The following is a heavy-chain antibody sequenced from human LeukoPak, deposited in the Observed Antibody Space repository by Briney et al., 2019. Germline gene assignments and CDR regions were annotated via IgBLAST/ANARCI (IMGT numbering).Heavy chain of an antibody. J-gene: IGHJ6*02. Sequence: ASVTVSCKASGYTFTSYAMHWVRQAPGQRLEWMGWINAGNGNIKYSQKFQGRVTITRDTSASTAYMELSSLRSEDTAVYYCAREDIFCGGDCYSTLHLIHRYYGMDVWGQGTTVTVSS. CDR1: GYTFTSYA. D-gene: IGHD2-21*02. CDR3: AREDIFCGGDCYSTLHLIHRYYGMDV. CDR2: INAGNGNI. V-gene: IGHV1-3*01.